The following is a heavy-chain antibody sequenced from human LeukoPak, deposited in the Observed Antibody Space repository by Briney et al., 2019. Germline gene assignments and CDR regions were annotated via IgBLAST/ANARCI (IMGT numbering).Heavy chain of an antibody. D-gene: IGHD6-6*01. CDR3: ARDRSIAARPKVTWFDP. CDR2: IYYSGST. Sequence: SETLSLICTVSGGSISSYYWSWIRQPPGKGLEWIGYIYYSGSTNYNPSLKSRVTISVDTSKNQFSLKLSSVTAADTAVYYCARDRSIAARPKVTWFDPWGQGTLVTVSS. J-gene: IGHJ5*02. CDR1: GGSISSYY. V-gene: IGHV4-59*01.